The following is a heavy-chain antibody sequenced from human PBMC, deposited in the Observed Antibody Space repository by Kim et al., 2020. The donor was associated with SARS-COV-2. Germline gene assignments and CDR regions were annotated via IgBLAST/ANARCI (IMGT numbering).Heavy chain of an antibody. J-gene: IGHJ4*02. Sequence: SETLSLTCTVSGGSISSSSYYWGWIRQPPGKGLEWIGSIYYSGSTYYNPSLKSRVTISVDTSKNQFSLKLSSVTAADTAVYYCARHFRDPIWFGELALDYWGQGTLVTVSS. D-gene: IGHD3-10*01. CDR3: ARHFRDPIWFGELALDY. V-gene: IGHV4-39*01. CDR2: IYYSGST. CDR1: GGSISSSSYY.